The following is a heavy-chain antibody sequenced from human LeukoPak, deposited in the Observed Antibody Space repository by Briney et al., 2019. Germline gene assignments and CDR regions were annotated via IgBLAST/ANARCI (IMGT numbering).Heavy chain of an antibody. CDR3: ARSYAHDY. Sequence: PSETLSLTCSVSGGSVSSGNHYWNWIRQPPGKGLEWIAYIYYSGSTNYNPSLKSRVTISVDTSKNQFSLKLSSVTAADTAVYYCARSYAHDYWGQGTLVTVSS. D-gene: IGHD2-2*01. V-gene: IGHV4-61*01. CDR1: GGSVSSGNHY. CDR2: IYYSGST. J-gene: IGHJ4*02.